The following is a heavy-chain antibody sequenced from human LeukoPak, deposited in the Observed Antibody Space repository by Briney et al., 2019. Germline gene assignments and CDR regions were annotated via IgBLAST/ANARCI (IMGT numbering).Heavy chain of an antibody. CDR3: ARVGKSGSYYYFDY. CDR1: GFTFSTYW. Sequence: GGSLRLSCAASGFTFSTYWMYWVRQAPGKGLVWVSRINTDGRNTGYADSVKGRFTISRDNAKNTLYPQMTILTAEDTAVYYCARVGKSGSYYYFDYWGQGTLVTVSS. J-gene: IGHJ4*02. D-gene: IGHD1-26*01. CDR2: INTDGRNT. V-gene: IGHV3-74*01.